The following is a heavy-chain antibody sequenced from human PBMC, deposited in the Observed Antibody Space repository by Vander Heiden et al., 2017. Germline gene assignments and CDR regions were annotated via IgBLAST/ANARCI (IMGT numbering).Heavy chain of an antibody. V-gene: IGHV3-21*01. D-gene: IGHD2-2*01. CDR1: GFTFSSYS. CDR3: ARDGDIVVVPAADYYYYYGMDV. J-gene: IGHJ6*02. CDR2: ISSSSSYI. Sequence: EVQLVESGGGLVKPGGSLRLSCAASGFTFSSYSMNWLRQAPGKGLEWVSSISSSSSYIYYADSVKGRFTISRDNAKNSLYLQMNSLRAEDTAVYYCARDGDIVVVPAADYYYYYGMDVWGQGTTVTVSS.